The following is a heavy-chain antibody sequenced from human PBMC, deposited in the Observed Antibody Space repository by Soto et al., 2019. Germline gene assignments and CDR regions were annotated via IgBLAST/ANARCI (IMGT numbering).Heavy chain of an antibody. Sequence: GGSLRLSCAASGLIFSNYKMHWVRQAPGKGLVWVSRINTDGSITDYADSVKGRFTVSRDNAKNTMYLQINSLTADDTAVYYCARDTNGLHYWAQGNLVTVSS. CDR1: GLIFSNYK. CDR3: ARDTNGLHY. D-gene: IGHD2-8*01. CDR2: INTDGSIT. V-gene: IGHV3-74*01. J-gene: IGHJ4*02.